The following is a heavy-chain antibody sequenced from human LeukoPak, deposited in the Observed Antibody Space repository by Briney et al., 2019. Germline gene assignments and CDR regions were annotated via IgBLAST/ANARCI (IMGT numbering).Heavy chain of an antibody. D-gene: IGHD2-15*01. J-gene: IGHJ4*02. Sequence: GGSLRLSCAASGFMFGSYALTWVRLAPGRGLEWVSTISGDGQYAFFAASVRGRFSISTDNSNNTLYLQMNSLRAEDTAIYYCAKEKPFYCNRVSCPFDSWGQGVLVTVSS. V-gene: IGHV3-23*01. CDR2: ISGDGQYA. CDR1: GFMFGSYA. CDR3: AKEKPFYCNRVSCPFDS.